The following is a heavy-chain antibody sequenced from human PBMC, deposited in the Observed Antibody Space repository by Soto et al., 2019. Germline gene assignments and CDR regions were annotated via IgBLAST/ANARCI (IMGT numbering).Heavy chain of an antibody. CDR2: IYTSGST. V-gene: IGHV4-4*07. CDR1: GGSISSYY. D-gene: IGHD3-3*01. J-gene: IGHJ3*02. Sequence: SSETLSLTCTVSGGSISSYYWSWIRQPAGKGLEWIGRIYTSGSTNYNPSLKSRVTMSVDTSKNQFSLKLSSVTAADTAVYYCARSITIFGVIDDAFDIWGQGKMVTVSS. CDR3: ARSITIFGVIDDAFDI.